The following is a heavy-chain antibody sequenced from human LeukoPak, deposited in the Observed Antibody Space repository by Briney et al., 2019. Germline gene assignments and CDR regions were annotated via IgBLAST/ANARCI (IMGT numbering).Heavy chain of an antibody. CDR1: GDSVSSKNGA. CDR3: ARDLGTSGWYTFDF. V-gene: IGHV6-1*01. CDR2: TYYRSKWYD. Sequence: SQTLSLTCAISGDSVSSKNGAWNWIRQSPSRGLEWLGRTYYRSKWYDEYADSVKGRVTICPDTSKNQFSLHVYSVTPEDTAVYYCARDLGTSGWYTFDFWGQGTLVTVSS. J-gene: IGHJ5*01. D-gene: IGHD6-19*01.